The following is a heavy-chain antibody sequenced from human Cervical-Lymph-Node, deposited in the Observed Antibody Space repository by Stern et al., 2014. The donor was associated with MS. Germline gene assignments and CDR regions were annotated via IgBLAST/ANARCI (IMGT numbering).Heavy chain of an antibody. D-gene: IGHD3-9*01. CDR3: ARVIYDILTGAQYFDY. Sequence: VHLVESGGGVVQPGRSLRLSCAASGFNFSTYSMHWVRQTAGQGLEWVAVVSSDGGNKLFADYVKCRCTISRDNANNTLYLQINSLRSEDTAVYYCARVIYDILTGAQYFDYWGQGTRVTVSS. J-gene: IGHJ4*02. V-gene: IGHV3-30-3*01. CDR2: VSSDGGNK. CDR1: GFNFSTYS.